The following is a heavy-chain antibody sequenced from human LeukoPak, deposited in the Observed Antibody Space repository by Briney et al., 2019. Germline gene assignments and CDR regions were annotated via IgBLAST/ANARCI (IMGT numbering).Heavy chain of an antibody. CDR2: IIPIIAIP. J-gene: IGHJ6*02. CDR3: ARDRWPTISHYYYAMDV. Sequence: SVKVSCKASGGTFTNYAISWVRQAPGQGLEWMGRIIPIIAIPNYAQRFQGRVTITADKSTSTAYMELSNLRSEDTAVYYCARDRWPTISHYYYAMDVWGQGTTVTVSS. CDR1: GGTFTNYA. V-gene: IGHV1-69*04. D-gene: IGHD1-26*01.